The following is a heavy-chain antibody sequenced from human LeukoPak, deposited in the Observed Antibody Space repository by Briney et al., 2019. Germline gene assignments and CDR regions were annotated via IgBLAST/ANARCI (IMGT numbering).Heavy chain of an antibody. J-gene: IGHJ4*02. CDR2: INHSGST. CDR3: ARGAKYSSGHFDY. CDR1: GGSFSGYC. Sequence: PSETLSLTCAVYGGSFSGYCWSWIRQPPGKGLEWIGEINHSGSTNYNPSLKSRVTISVDTSKNQFSLKLSSVTAADTAVYYCARGAKYSSGHFDYWGQGTLVTVSS. V-gene: IGHV4-34*01. D-gene: IGHD6-19*01.